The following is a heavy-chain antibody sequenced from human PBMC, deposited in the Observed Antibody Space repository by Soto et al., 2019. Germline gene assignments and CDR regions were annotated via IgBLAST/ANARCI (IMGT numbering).Heavy chain of an antibody. Sequence: QVQLVESGGGVVQPGRSLRLSCAASGFTFSAYGMHWVRQAPGKGLEWVALIWYDGTNKYYADSVKGRFTISRDESKNTLYLQMTNLRAEDTAVYYCARKREYSDDGGFYYGMDVWGQGTTVTVSS. CDR3: ARKREYSDDGGFYYGMDV. CDR2: IWYDGTNK. D-gene: IGHD5-12*01. CDR1: GFTFSAYG. V-gene: IGHV3-33*01. J-gene: IGHJ6*02.